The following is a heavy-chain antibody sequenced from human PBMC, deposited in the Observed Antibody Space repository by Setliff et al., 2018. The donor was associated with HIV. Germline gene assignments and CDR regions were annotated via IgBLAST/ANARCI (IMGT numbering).Heavy chain of an antibody. Sequence: GGSLRLSCAASGFIFSSYEMNWVRQAPGKGLEWVSYISSSGNTIYYADSVKGRFTISRDNAKNSLYLQMNSLRAEDTAVYYCASVLRYYGSGSYPFGYWGQGTLVTVSS. CDR1: GFIFSSYE. J-gene: IGHJ4*02. CDR3: ASVLRYYGSGSYPFGY. D-gene: IGHD3-10*01. CDR2: ISSSGNTI. V-gene: IGHV3-48*03.